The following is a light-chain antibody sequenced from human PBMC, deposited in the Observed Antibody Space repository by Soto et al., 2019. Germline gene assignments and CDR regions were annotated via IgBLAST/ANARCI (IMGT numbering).Light chain of an antibody. J-gene: IGLJ2*01. CDR2: EVN. Sequence: QSALTQPPSASGSPGQSVTISCTGTSSDFGGYNYVSWCQQYPGKAPKLMIYEVNKRPSGVPDRFSGSKSGNTASLTVSELQAEDEADYYCISYAGSNNVLFGGGTQLTVL. CDR1: SSDFGGYNY. V-gene: IGLV2-8*01. CDR3: ISYAGSNNVL.